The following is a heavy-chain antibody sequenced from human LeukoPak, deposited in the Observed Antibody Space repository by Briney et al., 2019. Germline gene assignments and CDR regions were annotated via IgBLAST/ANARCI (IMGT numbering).Heavy chain of an antibody. J-gene: IGHJ4*02. D-gene: IGHD5-24*01. Sequence: SETLSLTCTVSGGSISSSSFYWGWIRQPPGKGLEWIGNTYYSGGTYYNPSLKSRLTISVDTSKNDFSLKLSSVTAADTAVYYCAKEKDGFNYEDYWGQGTLVTVSS. V-gene: IGHV4-39*02. CDR2: TYYSGGT. CDR1: GGSISSSSFY. CDR3: AKEKDGFNYEDY.